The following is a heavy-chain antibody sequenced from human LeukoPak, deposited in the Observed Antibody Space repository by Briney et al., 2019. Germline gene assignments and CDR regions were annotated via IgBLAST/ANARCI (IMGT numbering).Heavy chain of an antibody. CDR3: ARRRGRFLTYCGTECYSGYDY. D-gene: IGHD2-21*01. Sequence: PSETLSLTCTVSGGSITNYYWNWIRLPAGRGLEWIGRIYTSGITNYSPSLESRVTMSVDTSKNQFSLKMTSVTAADTAVYYCARRRGRFLTYCGTECYSGYDYWGQGVLVAVAS. CDR1: GGSITNYY. V-gene: IGHV4-4*07. CDR2: IYTSGIT. J-gene: IGHJ4*02.